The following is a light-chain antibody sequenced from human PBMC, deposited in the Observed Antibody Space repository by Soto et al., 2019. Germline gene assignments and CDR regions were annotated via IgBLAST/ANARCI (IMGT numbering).Light chain of an antibody. CDR3: QQYDVKHPNT. Sequence: IAVTLSPVTXSLPGRERATVSCSASYIGSSTYLAWFQKKAGKAKXLXXXGAYTRANGIPDRFSGSGSGKDLTLTISGRDPEDFGSYYCQQYDVKHPNTFGGGTKVDI. CDR1: YIGSSTY. CDR2: GAY. J-gene: IGKJ4*01. V-gene: IGKV3-20*01.